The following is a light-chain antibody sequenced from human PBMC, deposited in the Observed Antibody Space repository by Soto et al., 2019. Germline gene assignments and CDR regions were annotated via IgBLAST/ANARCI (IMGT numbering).Light chain of an antibody. CDR1: QSVSSY. V-gene: IGKV3-11*01. CDR3: QQRSNWPLT. CDR2: DAS. J-gene: IGKJ4*01. Sequence: IVLTHSPSTLSLSPLERATLSFRASQSVSSYLAWYQQKPGQAPRLLIYDASNRATGIPARFSGSGSGTDFTLTISSLEPEDFAVYYCQQRSNWPLTFGGGTK.